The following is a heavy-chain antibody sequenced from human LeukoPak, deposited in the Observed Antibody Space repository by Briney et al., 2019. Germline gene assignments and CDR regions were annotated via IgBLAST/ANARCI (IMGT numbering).Heavy chain of an antibody. D-gene: IGHD6-13*01. V-gene: IGHV3-66*01. CDR2: IYSGGST. Sequence: GGSLRLSCAASGFTVSSNYMSWVRQAPGKGLEWVSVIYSGGSTYYADSVKGRFTISRDNSKNTLYLQMNSLRAEDTAVYYCAREAVYSSSWYWFDPWGQGTLVTVSS. CDR1: GFTVSSNY. J-gene: IGHJ5*02. CDR3: AREAVYSSSWYWFDP.